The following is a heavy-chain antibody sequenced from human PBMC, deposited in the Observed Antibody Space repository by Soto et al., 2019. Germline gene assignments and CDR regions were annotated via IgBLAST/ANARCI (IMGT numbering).Heavy chain of an antibody. V-gene: IGHV1-69*13. CDR1: GGTFRTHA. CDR2: IIPIFGMA. CDR3: AREGGSSWYGPNWFDP. J-gene: IGHJ5*02. Sequence: SVKVSCKTSGGTFRTHAITWVRQAPGQGLEWMGGIIPIFGMANYAQKFQGRVIITADESTSKVHMELRSLRSEDTAVYYCAREGGSSWYGPNWFDPWGQGTLVTVSS. D-gene: IGHD6-13*01.